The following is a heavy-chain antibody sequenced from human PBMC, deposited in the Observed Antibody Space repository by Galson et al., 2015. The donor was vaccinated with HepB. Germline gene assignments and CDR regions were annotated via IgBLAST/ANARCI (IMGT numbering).Heavy chain of an antibody. CDR2: VTPIMDMT. CDR3: ARDAADYDFGSGHNIEAFDI. Sequence: QSGAEVKKPGESLKISCKASGGTFSAYGFSWVRQAPGQGLEWMGRVTPIMDMTSYTQKFQGRVTIIADKSTSTTYMELRTLRSEDTAVYYCARDAADYDFGSGHNIEAFDIWGQGTVVTVSS. CDR1: GGTFSAYG. J-gene: IGHJ3*02. D-gene: IGHD3-3*01. V-gene: IGHV1-69*04.